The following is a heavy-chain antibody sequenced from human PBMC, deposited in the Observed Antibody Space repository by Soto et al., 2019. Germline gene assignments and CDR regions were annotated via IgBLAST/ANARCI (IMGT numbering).Heavy chain of an antibody. CDR2: ISGSGGST. V-gene: IGHV3-23*01. D-gene: IGHD2-21*01. J-gene: IGHJ3*02. CDR3: AKGYCGGDCPSDAFDI. Sequence: VQLLESGGGLVQPGGSLRLSCAASGFTFSSYAMSWVRQAPGKGLEWVSAISGSGGSTYYADSVKGRFTISRDNSKNTLYLQMNSLRAEDTAVYYCAKGYCGGDCPSDAFDIWGQGTTVTVSS. CDR1: GFTFSSYA.